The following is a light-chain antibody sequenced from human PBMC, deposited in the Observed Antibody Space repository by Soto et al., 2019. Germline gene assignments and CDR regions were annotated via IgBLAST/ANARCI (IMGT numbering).Light chain of an antibody. V-gene: IGKV3-11*01. CDR2: DAS. CDR3: QQRGTWPSPS. J-gene: IGKJ4*01. CDR1: QSVSSS. Sequence: EIVLTQSPATLSLFPGERATLSCRASQSVSSSLAGSQQKPVQAPRLLIYDASKRATDIPARFSGSGSGTAFTHTISSLEPEDFAFYSCQQRGTWPSPSFGGGTKVEI.